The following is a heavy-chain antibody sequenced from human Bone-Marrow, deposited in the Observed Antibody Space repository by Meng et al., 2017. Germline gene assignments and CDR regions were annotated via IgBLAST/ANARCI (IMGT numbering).Heavy chain of an antibody. CDR2: IIPIFGTA. D-gene: IGHD3-9*01. CDR3: ARAGDDILTGYSGDRHGVYYYGMDV. J-gene: IGHJ6*02. V-gene: IGHV1-69*06. CDR1: GGTFSSYA. Sequence: SVKVSCKASGGTFSSYAISWVRQAPGQGLEWMGGIIPIFGTANYAQKFQGRVTITADKSTSTAYMELSSLRSEDTAVYYCARAGDDILTGYSGDRHGVYYYGMDVWGQGTTVTVSS.